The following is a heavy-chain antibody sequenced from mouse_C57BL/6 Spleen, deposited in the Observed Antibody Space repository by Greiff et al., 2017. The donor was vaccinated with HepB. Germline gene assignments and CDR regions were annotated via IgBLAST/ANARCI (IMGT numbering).Heavy chain of an antibody. V-gene: IGHV5-17*01. CDR2: ISSGSSTI. CDR3: ATEEYGEAC. D-gene: IGHD5-1*01. CDR1: GFTFSDYG. Sequence: EVKVVESGGGLVKPGGSLKLSCAASGFTFSDYGMHWVRQAPEKGLEWVAYISSGSSTIYYADTVKGRFTISTDNAKNTLFLQMTSLRSEDTAMYYCATEEYGEACWGQGTTLTVSS. J-gene: IGHJ2*01.